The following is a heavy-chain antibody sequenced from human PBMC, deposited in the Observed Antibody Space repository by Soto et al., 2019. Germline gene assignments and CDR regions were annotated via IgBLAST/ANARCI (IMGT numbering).Heavy chain of an antibody. CDR3: AKGGSSGYYFDY. CDR1: GFTFSSYA. D-gene: IGHD6-19*01. Sequence: EVQLLESGGGLVQPGGSLRLSCAASGFTFSSYAMSWVRQAPGKGLEWVSAISGSGGSTYYADSVKGRFTISRDKSKNTLYLQMNSLRAEDTAVYYCAKGGSSGYYFDYWGQGTLVTVSS. J-gene: IGHJ4*02. V-gene: IGHV3-23*01. CDR2: ISGSGGST.